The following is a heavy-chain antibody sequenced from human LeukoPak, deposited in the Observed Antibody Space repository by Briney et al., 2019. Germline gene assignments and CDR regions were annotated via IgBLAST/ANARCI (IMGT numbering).Heavy chain of an antibody. CDR2: IYTSGST. CDR3: ARVPYCSGGGCYSWFDP. V-gene: IGHV4-61*02. Sequence: SETLSLTCTVSGGSISSGSYYWSWIRQPAGKGLEWIGRIYTSGSTNYNPSLKSRVTISVDTSKNQFSLKLSSVTAADTAVYYCARVPYCSGGGCYSWFDPWGQGTLVTVSS. D-gene: IGHD2-15*01. CDR1: GGSISSGSYY. J-gene: IGHJ5*02.